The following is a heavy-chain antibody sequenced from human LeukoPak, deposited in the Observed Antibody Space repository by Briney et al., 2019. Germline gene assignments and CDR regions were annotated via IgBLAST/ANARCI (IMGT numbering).Heavy chain of an antibody. CDR1: GFTFSSYG. CDR2: ISYDGSNK. CDR3: AKDGGNGSCDY. Sequence: PGGSLRLSCAASGFTFSSYGMHWVRQAPGKGLEWVAVISYDGSNKYYADSVKGRFTISRDNSKNTLYLQMNSLRAEDTAVNYCAKDGGNGSCDYWGQGTLVTVSS. V-gene: IGHV3-30*18. D-gene: IGHD1-26*01. J-gene: IGHJ4*02.